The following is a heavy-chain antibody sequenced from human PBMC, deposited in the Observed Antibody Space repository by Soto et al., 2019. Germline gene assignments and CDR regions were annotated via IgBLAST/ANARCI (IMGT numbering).Heavy chain of an antibody. CDR1: GYTFTTYA. D-gene: IGHD5-12*01. V-gene: IGHV1-3*01. CDR3: AAVDIGDY. Sequence: QVQLVQSGAEVKTPGASVKVSCKASGYTFTTYAMHWVRQAPGQRLEWMGWINAGNGDAKYSQRFQDRVTFTRDTSASTAYMELSSLRSEDTAVYYCAAVDIGDYWGQGTLVTVSS. CDR2: INAGNGDA. J-gene: IGHJ4*02.